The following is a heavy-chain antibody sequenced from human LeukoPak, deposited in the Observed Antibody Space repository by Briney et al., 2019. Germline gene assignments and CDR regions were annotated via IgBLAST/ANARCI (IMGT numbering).Heavy chain of an antibody. CDR1: GYTFTSYD. CDR3: ASCPRHGIAVAGTGNNEYFQH. D-gene: IGHD6-19*01. V-gene: IGHV1-8*03. CDR2: MNPNSGNT. J-gene: IGHJ1*01. Sequence: GASVKVSCKASGYTFTSYDINWVRQATGQGLEWMGWMNPNSGNTGYAQKFQGRVTITRNTSISTAYMELSSLRSEDTAVYYCASCPRHGIAVAGTGNNEYFQHWGQGTLVTVSS.